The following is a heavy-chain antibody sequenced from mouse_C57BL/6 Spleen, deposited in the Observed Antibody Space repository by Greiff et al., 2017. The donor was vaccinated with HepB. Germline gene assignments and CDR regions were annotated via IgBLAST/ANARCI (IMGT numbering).Heavy chain of an antibody. CDR3: ARDQGRGYESYFPAMDY. V-gene: IGHV1-62-2*01. J-gene: IGHJ4*01. Sequence: QVQLQQSGAELVKPGASVKLSCKASGYTFTDYTIHWVKQRSGQGLEWIGWFYPGSGSIKYNEKFKDKATLTADKSSSTVYMELSRVTSEDTAVYDCARDQGRGYESYFPAMDYWGQGTSVTVSS. D-gene: IGHD2-3*01. CDR2: FYPGSGSI. CDR1: GYTFTDYT.